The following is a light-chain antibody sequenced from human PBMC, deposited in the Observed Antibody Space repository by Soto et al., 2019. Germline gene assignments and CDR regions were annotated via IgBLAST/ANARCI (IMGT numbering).Light chain of an antibody. Sequence: DIQLTQSPSSISASVGDRVTITCRASQGLSSWLAWYQQRPGKAPKLLIYAASNLQSGVPSRFSGSGSGTEFTLTIGSLQPEDFATYYCQQYNSYSWTFGQGTKVDIK. CDR3: QQYNSYSWT. CDR2: AAS. CDR1: QGLSSW. V-gene: IGKV1D-16*01. J-gene: IGKJ1*01.